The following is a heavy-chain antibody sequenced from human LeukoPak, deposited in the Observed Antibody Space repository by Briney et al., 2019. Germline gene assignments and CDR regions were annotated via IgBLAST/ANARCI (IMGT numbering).Heavy chain of an antibody. CDR3: ARAKGSGSYPR. J-gene: IGHJ4*02. V-gene: IGHV4-59*12. D-gene: IGHD3-10*01. CDR1: GGSISRYY. Sequence: SETLSLTCTVSGGSISRYYWNWIRQPPGKGLEWIGYLYYSGSTTYNSSLTSRVTISVDRSKNQFSLKLSSVTAADTAVYYCARAKGSGSYPRWGQGTLVTVSS. CDR2: LYYSGST.